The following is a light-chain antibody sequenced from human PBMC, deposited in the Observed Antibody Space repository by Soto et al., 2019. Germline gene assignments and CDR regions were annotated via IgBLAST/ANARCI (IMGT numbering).Light chain of an antibody. J-gene: IGKJ3*01. V-gene: IGKV4-1*01. CDR1: QSVLYSSNNKNC. Sequence: DIVMTQSPDSLSVSLGERATINCKSSQSVLYSSNNKNCLAWYQQKPGQSPKLLIYWASTRESGVPDRFSGSGSGKDFTLTISSLQAEDVAVYYCQQCYNTPSFGPGTKVDL. CDR3: QQCYNTPS. CDR2: WAS.